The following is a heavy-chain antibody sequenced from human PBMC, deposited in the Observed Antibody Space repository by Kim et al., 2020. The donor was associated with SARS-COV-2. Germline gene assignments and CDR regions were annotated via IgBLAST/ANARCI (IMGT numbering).Heavy chain of an antibody. D-gene: IGHD3-16*02. Sequence: GSLRLSCAASGFTFSSYSMNWVRQAPGKGLEWVSSISSSSSYIYYADSVKGRFTISRDNAKNSLYLQMNSLRAEDTAVYYCARSLMYYDYIWGSYRRWERPKRLDYWGQGTLVTVSS. J-gene: IGHJ4*02. CDR3: ARSLMYYDYIWGSYRRWERPKRLDY. V-gene: IGHV3-21*01. CDR2: ISSSSSYI. CDR1: GFTFSSYS.